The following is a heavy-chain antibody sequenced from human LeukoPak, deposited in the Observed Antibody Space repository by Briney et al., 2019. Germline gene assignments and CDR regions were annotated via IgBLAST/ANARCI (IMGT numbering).Heavy chain of an antibody. V-gene: IGHV3-48*03. D-gene: IGHD4-17*01. Sequence: GGSLRLSCAASGFTFSDYEMNWVRQAPGEGLEWVSYISTSGTNIYYADSVKGRFTISRDNAKNSLYLQMNSLRAEDTAVYYCARAFRDDYGDVKFDYWGQGTLVTVSS. CDR2: ISTSGTNI. CDR3: ARAFRDDYGDVKFDY. CDR1: GFTFSDYE. J-gene: IGHJ4*02.